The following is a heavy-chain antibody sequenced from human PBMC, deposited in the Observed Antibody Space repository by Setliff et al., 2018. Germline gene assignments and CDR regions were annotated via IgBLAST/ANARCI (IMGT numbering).Heavy chain of an antibody. D-gene: IGHD3-10*01. Sequence: GASVKVSCKASGYTFTSYDINWVRQATGQGLEWMGWMNPNSGNTGYAQKFQGRVTMTRNTSVSTAYLQISSLKAEDTAVYYCARDGESTTFDYWGQGTLVTVSS. V-gene: IGHV1-8*02. CDR1: GYTFTSYD. CDR2: MNPNSGNT. CDR3: ARDGESTTFDY. J-gene: IGHJ4*02.